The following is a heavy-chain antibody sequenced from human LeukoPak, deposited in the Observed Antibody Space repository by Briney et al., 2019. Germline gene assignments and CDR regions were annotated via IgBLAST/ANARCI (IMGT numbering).Heavy chain of an antibody. V-gene: IGHV4/OR15-8*02. CDR1: GASVSTNNW. J-gene: IGHJ4*02. CDR2: DYHSGLT. CDR3: ARGYCTGGNCYSFGY. D-gene: IGHD2-8*02. Sequence: SETLSLTCVVSGASVSTNNWWTWVRQAPGKGLEWIGEDYHSGLTNYSPSLKSRVTMSIDKSKNIFSLNLTSVTAADTALYYCARGYCTGGNCYSFGYWGQGTLVTVSS.